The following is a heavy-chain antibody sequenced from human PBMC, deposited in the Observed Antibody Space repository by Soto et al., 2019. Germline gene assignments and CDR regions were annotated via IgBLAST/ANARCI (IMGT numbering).Heavy chain of an antibody. CDR3: ARAPAVAGTLDP. CDR2: INPSGGST. J-gene: IGHJ5*02. V-gene: IGHV1-46*03. CDR1: GYTFTSYH. D-gene: IGHD6-19*01. Sequence: ASVNVSCKASGYTFTSYHMHWVRQAPGQGLEWMGIINPSGGSTSYAQKFQGRVTMTRDTSTSTVYMELSSLRSEDTAVYYCARAPAVAGTLDPWGQGTLVTVSS.